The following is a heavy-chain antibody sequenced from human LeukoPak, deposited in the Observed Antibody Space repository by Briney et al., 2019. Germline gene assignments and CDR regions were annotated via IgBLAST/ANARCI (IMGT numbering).Heavy chain of an antibody. V-gene: IGHV3-11*04. D-gene: IGHD6-19*01. CDR2: ISNSGTTI. J-gene: IGHJ4*02. CDR1: RFTFSDFY. CDR3: ARHAGVAGFDY. Sequence: GGSLRLSCAASRFTFSDFYMSWIRQAPGKGLEWVSYISNSGTTIYYADSVKGRFTISRDNTKNPLYLQMNSLRAEDTAVHYCARHAGVAGFDYWGLGTLVTVSS.